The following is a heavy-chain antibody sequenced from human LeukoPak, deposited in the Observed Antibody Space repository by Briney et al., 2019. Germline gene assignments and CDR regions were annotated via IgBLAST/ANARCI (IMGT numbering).Heavy chain of an antibody. V-gene: IGHV3-21*01. Sequence: GGSLRLSCAASGFTLSSYEMNWVRQAPGKGLEWVSSISSSSSYIYYADSVKGRFTISRGNAKNSLYLQMNSLRAEDTAVYYCARDSSGWHYYYYGMDVWGQGTTVTVSS. CDR2: ISSSSSYI. D-gene: IGHD6-19*01. J-gene: IGHJ6*02. CDR1: GFTLSSYE. CDR3: ARDSSGWHYYYYGMDV.